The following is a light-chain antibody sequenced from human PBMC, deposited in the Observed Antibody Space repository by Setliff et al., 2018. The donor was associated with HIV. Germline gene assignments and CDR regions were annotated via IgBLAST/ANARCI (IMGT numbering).Light chain of an antibody. Sequence: QSVLTQPASVSGSPGQSITISCTGTSSDVGSYNLVSWYQQHPGKAPKVMIYEVTKRPSGVSNRFSGSKSGNAASLTISGLHAEDEADYYCCSFRSNNTYVFGTGTKVTVL. J-gene: IGLJ1*01. CDR2: EVT. CDR1: SSDVGSYNL. CDR3: CSFRSNNTYV. V-gene: IGLV2-23*02.